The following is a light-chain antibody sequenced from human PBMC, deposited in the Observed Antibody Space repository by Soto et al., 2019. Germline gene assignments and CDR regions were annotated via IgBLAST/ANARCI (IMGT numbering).Light chain of an antibody. CDR2: GAS. CDR3: QGYSDSVGF. Sequence: EIVLTQSPGTLSLSPGERATLSCRASQIFSSTYLAWYRHKPAQPPRLLIYGASKRATGVPDRFSGSGSGTDFTLTISRLEPEDFAVYYCQGYSDSVGFFGGGTKVEIK. J-gene: IGKJ4*01. V-gene: IGKV3-20*01. CDR1: QIFSSTY.